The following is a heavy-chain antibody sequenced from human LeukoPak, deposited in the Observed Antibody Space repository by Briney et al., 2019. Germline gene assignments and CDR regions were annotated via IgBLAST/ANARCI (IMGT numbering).Heavy chain of an antibody. V-gene: IGHV3-21*01. CDR2: ISSSSSYI. CDR1: GFTFSSYS. J-gene: IGHJ4*02. D-gene: IGHD3-22*01. Sequence: GGSLRLSCAASGFTFSSYSMNWVRQAPGKGLEWVSSISSSSSYIYYADSVKGRFTISRDNAKNSLYLQMNSLRAEDTAVYYCARQDYYDRSGPDPHFDYWGRGTLVTVSS. CDR3: ARQDYYDRSGPDPHFDY.